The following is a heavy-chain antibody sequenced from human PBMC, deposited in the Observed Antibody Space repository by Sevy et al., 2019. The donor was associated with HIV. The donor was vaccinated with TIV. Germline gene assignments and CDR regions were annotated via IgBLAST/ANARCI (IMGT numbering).Heavy chain of an antibody. D-gene: IGHD1-26*01. CDR1: GFTVSSNY. J-gene: IGHJ4*02. CDR2: IYSGGHT. Sequence: GGSPRLSCAASGFTVSSNYMSWVRQTPGKGLEWVSVIYSGGHTDYADSVKGRFTISRDISKNTVHLQMNSLRAEDTAVYYCARDRRGSNYEDFDYWGQGTLVTVSS. CDR3: ARDRRGSNYEDFDY. V-gene: IGHV3-53*01.